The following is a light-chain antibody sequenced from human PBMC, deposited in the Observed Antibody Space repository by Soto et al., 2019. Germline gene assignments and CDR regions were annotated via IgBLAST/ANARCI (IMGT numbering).Light chain of an antibody. Sequence: DIQMTESPSSLSASVGDRVTISCRAGQSISSYLNWYQQKLGKAPKLLIYAESSLQSGVPSRFSGSGSGTDLNLSISSLQPEDFATYYCHQTYGKHRTFGQGTKVDIK. V-gene: IGKV1-39*01. J-gene: IGKJ1*01. CDR3: HQTYGKHRT. CDR2: AES. CDR1: QSISSY.